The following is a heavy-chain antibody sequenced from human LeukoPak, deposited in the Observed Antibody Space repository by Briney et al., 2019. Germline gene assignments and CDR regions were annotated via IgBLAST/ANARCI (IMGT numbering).Heavy chain of an antibody. J-gene: IGHJ6*03. Sequence: SETLSLTCTVSGGSISSYYWSWIRQPPGKGLEWIGYIYYSGSTNYNPSLKSRVTISVDTSKNQFSLKLSSVAAADTAVYYCARTGAAHYYYYYMDVWGEGTTVTVSS. CDR2: IYYSGST. CDR1: GGSISSYY. V-gene: IGHV4-59*01. CDR3: ARTGAAHYYYYYMDV. D-gene: IGHD1-26*01.